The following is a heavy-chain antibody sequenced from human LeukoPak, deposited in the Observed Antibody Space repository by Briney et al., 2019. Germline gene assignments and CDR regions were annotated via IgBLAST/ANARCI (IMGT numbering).Heavy chain of an antibody. D-gene: IGHD6-13*01. J-gene: IGHJ4*02. Sequence: GGSLRFSCAASGFTFSSYGMHWVRQAPGKGLEWVAFIRYDGSNKYYADSVKGRFTISRDNSKNTLYLQMNSLRAEDTAVYYCARNPTISIAAAAPDYWGQGTLVTVSS. CDR2: IRYDGSNK. CDR1: GFTFSSYG. V-gene: IGHV3-30*02. CDR3: ARNPTISIAAAAPDY.